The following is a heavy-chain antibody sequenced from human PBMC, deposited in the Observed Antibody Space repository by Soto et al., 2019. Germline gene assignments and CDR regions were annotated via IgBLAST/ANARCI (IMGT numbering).Heavy chain of an antibody. CDR2: ISYDGSNK. CDR3: ARVGGDDYGDYGEYFDY. CDR1: GFTFSSYA. Sequence: QVQLVESGGGVVQPGRSLRLSCAASGFTFSSYAMHWVRQAPGKGLEWVAVISYDGSNKYYADSVKGRFTISRDNSKNTLYLQMNSLRAEDTAVYYCARVGGDDYGDYGEYFDYWGQGTLVTVSS. J-gene: IGHJ4*02. V-gene: IGHV3-30-3*01. D-gene: IGHD4-17*01.